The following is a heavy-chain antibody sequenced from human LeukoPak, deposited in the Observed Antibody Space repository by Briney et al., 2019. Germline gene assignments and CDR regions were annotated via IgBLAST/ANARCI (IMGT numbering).Heavy chain of an antibody. J-gene: IGHJ4*02. CDR2: IKQDGSEK. D-gene: IGHD3-3*01. CDR1: GFTFSSYW. CDR3: AGDPAYDFWSGYR. Sequence: PGGSLRLSCAASGFTFSSYWMSWVRQAPGKGLEWVANIKQDGSEKYYVDSVKGRFTISRDNAKNSLYLQMNSLRAEDTAVYYCAGDPAYDFWSGYRWGQGTLVTVSS. V-gene: IGHV3-7*01.